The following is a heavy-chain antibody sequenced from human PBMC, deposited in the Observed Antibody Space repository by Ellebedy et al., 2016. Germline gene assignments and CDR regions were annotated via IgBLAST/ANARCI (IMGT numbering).Heavy chain of an antibody. CDR1: GYSISSGYY. D-gene: IGHD3-22*01. CDR3: ARVYDSSGFLDY. CDR2: IYHSGST. Sequence: SETLSLXXTVSGYSISSGYYWGWIRQPPGKGLEWIGSIYHSGSTYYNPSLKSRVTISVDTSKNQFSLKLSSVTAADTAVYYCARVYDSSGFLDYWGQGTLVTVSS. V-gene: IGHV4-38-2*02. J-gene: IGHJ4*02.